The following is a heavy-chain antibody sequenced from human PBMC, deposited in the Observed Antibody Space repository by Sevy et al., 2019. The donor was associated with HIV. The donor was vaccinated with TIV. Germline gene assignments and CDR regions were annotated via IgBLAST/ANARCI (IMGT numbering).Heavy chain of an antibody. CDR1: GFTVSSNY. V-gene: IGHV3-66*01. J-gene: IGHJ6*02. CDR3: ASPKRADTAMVTDYYYYGMDV. D-gene: IGHD5-18*01. CDR2: IYSGGST. Sequence: GGSLRLSCAASGFTVSSNYMSWVRQAPGKGLEWVSVIYSGGSTYYADSVKGRFTISRDNSKNTLYLQMNSLRSEDTAVYYCASPKRADTAMVTDYYYYGMDVWGQGTTVTVSS.